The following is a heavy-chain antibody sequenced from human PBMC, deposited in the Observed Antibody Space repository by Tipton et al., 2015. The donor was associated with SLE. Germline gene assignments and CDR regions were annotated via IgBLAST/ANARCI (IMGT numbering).Heavy chain of an antibody. CDR1: GGSFSGYH. Sequence: TLSLTCALSGGSFSGYHWSWMRQSPGKGLEWIGEITNSGSPNYNPSLKSRFTISVDTSKSQLSLKLSSVTAADTAVYYCARGYCGGGVCYGRGFFDHWGQGILVTVSS. J-gene: IGHJ4*02. CDR3: ARGYCGGGVCYGRGFFDH. V-gene: IGHV4-34*01. CDR2: ITNSGSP. D-gene: IGHD2-8*02.